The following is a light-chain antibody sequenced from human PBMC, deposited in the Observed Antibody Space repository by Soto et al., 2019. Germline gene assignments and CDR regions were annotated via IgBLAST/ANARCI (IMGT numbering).Light chain of an antibody. Sequence: DIQMTQSPSSLSAAVADRVTITCRESPGTGNYVAWYQQKPGKVPELLIYGVSTLQSGVPSRFSGSGSGTDFTLTISSLQPEDVATYYCQKYNSAPFTFGPGTKVDIK. J-gene: IGKJ3*01. V-gene: IGKV1-27*01. CDR1: PGTGNY. CDR3: QKYNSAPFT. CDR2: GVS.